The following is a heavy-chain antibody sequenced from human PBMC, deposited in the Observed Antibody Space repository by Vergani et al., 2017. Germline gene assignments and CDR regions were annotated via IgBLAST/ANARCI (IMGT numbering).Heavy chain of an antibody. Sequence: QVQLVQSGAEVKKPGSSVKVSCKTSGYTFSNYYMHWVRQAPGQGLEWMGIINTSGGHTNYAQKFQGRVTMTRDTSTSTVYMELSSLRSEDTAIYYCARGDYGILTDYRYWGQGTLVTVSA. D-gene: IGHD3-9*01. CDR3: ARGDYGILTDYRY. J-gene: IGHJ4*02. CDR1: GYTFSNYY. CDR2: INTSGGHT. V-gene: IGHV1-46*03.